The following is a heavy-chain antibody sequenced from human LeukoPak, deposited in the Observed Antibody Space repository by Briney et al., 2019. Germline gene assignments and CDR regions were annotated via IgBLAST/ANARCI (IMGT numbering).Heavy chain of an antibody. D-gene: IGHD2-15*01. V-gene: IGHV3-23*01. CDR2: IVGDGNKA. Sequence: PGGSLRLSCASSGFTFSSYAMNWVRQVPGKGLEGVSTIVGDGNKAYYADFVKGRFAVSRHNSKNTIYMPMNSLRAEDTSIYYCAKDIVFLFGDPWGQGALVTVSS. J-gene: IGHJ5*02. CDR1: GFTFSSYA. CDR3: AKDIVFLFGDP.